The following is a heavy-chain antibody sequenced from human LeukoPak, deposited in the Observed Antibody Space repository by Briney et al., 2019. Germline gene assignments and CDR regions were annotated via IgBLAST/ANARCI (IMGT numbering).Heavy chain of an antibody. CDR2: IRFDGGKK. CDR1: GFSFSTYG. CDR3: AKDGDSTGYYSSYYNHMDV. V-gene: IGHV3-30*02. J-gene: IGHJ6*03. D-gene: IGHD3-22*01. Sequence: GGSLRLSCAASGFSFSTYGFHWVRQAPGKGLEWVTFIRFDGGKKNYADSVKGRFATSRDNSKNTVYLQMNSLRAEDTAIYYCAKDGDSTGYYSSYYNHMDVWGKGTSVTISS.